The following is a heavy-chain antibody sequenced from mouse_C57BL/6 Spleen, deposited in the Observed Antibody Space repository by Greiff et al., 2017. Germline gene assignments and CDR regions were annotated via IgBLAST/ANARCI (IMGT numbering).Heavy chain of an antibody. D-gene: IGHD2-5*01. V-gene: IGHV1-76*01. CDR2: IYPGSGNT. Sequence: VQLQESGAELVRPGASVKLSCKASGYTFTDYYINWVKQRPGQGLEWIARIYPGSGNTYYNEKFKGKATLTAEKSSSTAYMQLSSLTSEDSAVYFCARGYYSKDYAMDYWGQGTSVTVSS. J-gene: IGHJ4*01. CDR3: ARGYYSKDYAMDY. CDR1: GYTFTDYY.